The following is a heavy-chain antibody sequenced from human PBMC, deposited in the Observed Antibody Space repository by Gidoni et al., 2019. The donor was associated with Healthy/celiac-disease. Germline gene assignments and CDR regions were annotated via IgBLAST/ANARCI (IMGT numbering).Heavy chain of an antibody. CDR2: IYTSGST. D-gene: IGHD1-26*01. J-gene: IGHJ4*02. CDR1: GGSISSGSHY. V-gene: IGHV4-61*02. Sequence: QVQLQESGPGLVKPSQTLFLTCTVSGGSISSGSHYWSWIRQPAGKGLEWIGRIYTSGSTNYNPSLKSRVTISVDTSKNQFSLKLSSVTAADTAVYYCATQGIVGATTAFDYWGQGTLVTVSS. CDR3: ATQGIVGATTAFDY.